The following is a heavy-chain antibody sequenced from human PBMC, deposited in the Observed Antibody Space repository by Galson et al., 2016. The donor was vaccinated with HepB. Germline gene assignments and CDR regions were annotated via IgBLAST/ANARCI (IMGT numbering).Heavy chain of an antibody. Sequence: SLRLSCAASGFTFDDYAMHWVRQAPGKGLEWVSSISWNSGTIGYVDSVEGRFTISRDNAKNSLYLQVNSLRAEDTAVYYCARLEAIQLWLQPYYYYGMDVWGQGTTVTVSS. J-gene: IGHJ6*02. D-gene: IGHD5-18*01. CDR3: ARLEAIQLWLQPYYYYGMDV. CDR2: ISWNSGTI. V-gene: IGHV3-9*01. CDR1: GFTFDDYA.